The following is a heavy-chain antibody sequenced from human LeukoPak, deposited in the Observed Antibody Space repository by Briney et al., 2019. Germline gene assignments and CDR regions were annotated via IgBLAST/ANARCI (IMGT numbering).Heavy chain of an antibody. CDR1: GFTFSSYA. Sequence: PGGSLRLSCAASGFTFSSYAMHWVRQAPGKGLEWVAVISYDGSNKYYADSVKGRFTISRDNSKNTLYLQMNSLRAEDTAVYYCARDHYYYDSSGYYSWGQGTLVTVSS. V-gene: IGHV3-30-3*01. J-gene: IGHJ4*02. CDR2: ISYDGSNK. D-gene: IGHD3-22*01. CDR3: ARDHYYYDSSGYYS.